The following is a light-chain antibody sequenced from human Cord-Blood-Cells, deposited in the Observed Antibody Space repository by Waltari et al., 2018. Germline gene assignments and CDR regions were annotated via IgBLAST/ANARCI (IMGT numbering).Light chain of an antibody. V-gene: IGLV2-11*01. CDR1: SSDVGGYNY. CDR2: DVS. CDR3: CSYAGSEV. Sequence: TSSDVGGYNYVSWYQQHPGKAPKLMIYDVSKRPSGVPDRFSGSKSGNTASLTISGLQAEDEAAYYCCSYAGSEVFGGGTKLTVL. J-gene: IGLJ3*02.